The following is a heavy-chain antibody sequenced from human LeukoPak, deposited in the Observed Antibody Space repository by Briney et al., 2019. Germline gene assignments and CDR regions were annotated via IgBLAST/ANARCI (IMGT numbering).Heavy chain of an antibody. Sequence: SETLSLTCTVSGGSISSYYWSWIRQPPGKGLEWVGYIYYSRSTNYNPSLKSRVTISVNTSKNQFSLKLSSVTAADTAVYYCARQRGRGPQRYFFDYWGQGTLVTVSS. D-gene: IGHD2-15*01. CDR2: IYYSRST. J-gene: IGHJ4*02. CDR3: ARQRGRGPQRYFFDY. V-gene: IGHV4-59*08. CDR1: GGSISSYY.